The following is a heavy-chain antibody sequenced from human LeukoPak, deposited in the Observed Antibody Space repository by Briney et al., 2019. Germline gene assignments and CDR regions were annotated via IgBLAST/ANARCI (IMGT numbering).Heavy chain of an antibody. J-gene: IGHJ5*02. D-gene: IGHD2-21*01. CDR3: AREAVIEAWFDP. V-gene: IGHV4-59*12. Sequence: TASETLSLTCSVSGGSISSYYWSWIRQPAGKGLEWIGYTLDSGSPYYNPSLKSRVTISVDTSRNQFSLKLTSVTAADTAVYYCAREAVIEAWFDPWGQGTLVTVSS. CDR1: GGSISSYY. CDR2: TLDSGSP.